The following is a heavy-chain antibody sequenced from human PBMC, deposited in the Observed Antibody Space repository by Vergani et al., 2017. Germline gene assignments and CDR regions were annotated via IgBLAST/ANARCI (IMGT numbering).Heavy chain of an antibody. V-gene: IGHV4-4*03. J-gene: IGHJ4*02. CDR3: ATIGFRRWGYYFDY. D-gene: IGHD3-16*01. Sequence: QVQLQESGPGLVKPPGTLSLTWPVFGDPITSNNCWLWARQPPGKGLECIGEICHTEHTKYSPSLQSRVTVSVDESRNLFSLRLNSVTAADTAVYYCATIGFRRWGYYFDYWGQGILVTVSS. CDR1: GDPITSNNC. CDR2: ICHTEHT.